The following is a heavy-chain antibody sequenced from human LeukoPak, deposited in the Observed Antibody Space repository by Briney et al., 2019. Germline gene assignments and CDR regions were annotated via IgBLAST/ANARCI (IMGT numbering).Heavy chain of an antibody. CDR3: ASDKGYSHGLRREWFDP. CDR1: GYTFTSYA. D-gene: IGHD5-18*01. V-gene: IGHV7-4-1*02. CDR2: INTNTGNP. Sequence: ASVKVSCKASGYTFTSYAMNWVRQAPGQGLEWMGWINTNTGNPTYAQGFTGRFVFSLDTSVSTAYLQISSLKAEDTAVYYCASDKGYSHGLRREWFDPWGQGTLVTVSS. J-gene: IGHJ5*02.